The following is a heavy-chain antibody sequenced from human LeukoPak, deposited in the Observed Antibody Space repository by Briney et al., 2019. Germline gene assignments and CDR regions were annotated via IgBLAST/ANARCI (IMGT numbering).Heavy chain of an antibody. CDR2: ISTGSSTI. Sequence: GGTLSLSCAAYGFTFSTYSMNWVRQAPGKGLEWVSFISTGSSTIYYADSVKGGFTLSRDNAKNSLYLQMNSLRDEDTAVYRCARVAEVRRWLRSAFDYWGQGTLVTVSS. CDR1: GFTFSTYS. J-gene: IGHJ4*02. CDR3: ARVAEVRRWLRSAFDY. D-gene: IGHD5-18*01. V-gene: IGHV3-48*02.